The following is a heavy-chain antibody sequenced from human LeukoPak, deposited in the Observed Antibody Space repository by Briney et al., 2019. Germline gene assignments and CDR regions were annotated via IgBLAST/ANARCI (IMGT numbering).Heavy chain of an antibody. Sequence: PGGSLRLSCAASGFTFSSYAMSWVRQAPGKGLEWGSAISGSGGSTYYADSVKGRFTISRDNSKNTLYLQMNSLRAEDTAVYYCAKALIVVVPAAYDYWGQGTLVTVSS. J-gene: IGHJ4*02. CDR3: AKALIVVVPAAYDY. CDR1: GFTFSSYA. CDR2: ISGSGGST. V-gene: IGHV3-23*01. D-gene: IGHD2-2*01.